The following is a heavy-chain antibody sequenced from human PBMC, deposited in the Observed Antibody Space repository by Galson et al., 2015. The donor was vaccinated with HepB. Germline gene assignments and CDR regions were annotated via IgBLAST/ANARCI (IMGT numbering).Heavy chain of an antibody. Sequence: QSGAEVKKPGESLKISCRGSGYNFDDFWIGWVRQMPGKGLEWVAIIYPDDSDIKYSPSFEGQVTISADKAISTAYLHWGILKASDTAMYYCARSQMSIRKRGIFDAFDIWGRGTMVTVSS. V-gene: IGHV5-51*03. CDR1: GYNFDDFW. CDR2: IYPDDSDI. J-gene: IGHJ3*02. CDR3: ARSQMSIRKRGIFDAFDI. D-gene: IGHD3-16*01.